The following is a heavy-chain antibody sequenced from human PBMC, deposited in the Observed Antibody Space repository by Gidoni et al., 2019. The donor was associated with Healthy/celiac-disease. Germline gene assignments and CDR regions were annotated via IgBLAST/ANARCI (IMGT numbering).Heavy chain of an antibody. J-gene: IGHJ4*02. V-gene: IGHV1-18*01. Sequence: QVQMVQSGAEVKKPGASVKVSCKDAGYTGTSDGIRWVRQAPGQGLEWMGWISSYNVTTNFAQKLQGSVTMTTYTSTSTAYMELRCLRSADTAVYYCARVETYYYVSVSYSPFDYWGQGTLVPVSS. CDR3: ARVETYYYVSVSYSPFDY. CDR2: ISSYNVTT. D-gene: IGHD3-10*01. CDR1: GYTGTSDG.